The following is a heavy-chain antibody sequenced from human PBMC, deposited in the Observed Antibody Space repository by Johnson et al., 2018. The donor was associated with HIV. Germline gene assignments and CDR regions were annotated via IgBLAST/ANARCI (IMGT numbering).Heavy chain of an antibody. V-gene: IGHV3-33*01. CDR1: GFTFSSYG. Sequence: QVLLVESGGGVVQPGRSLRLSCAASGFTFSSYGMHWVRQAPGKGLEWVAVIWYDGSNKYYADSVKGRFTISRDNSKNTLYLQMNSLRAEDTAVYYCARRFFPGITVALDAFDIWGQGTMVTVSS. CDR3: ARRFFPGITVALDAFDI. J-gene: IGHJ3*02. D-gene: IGHD6-19*01. CDR2: IWYDGSNK.